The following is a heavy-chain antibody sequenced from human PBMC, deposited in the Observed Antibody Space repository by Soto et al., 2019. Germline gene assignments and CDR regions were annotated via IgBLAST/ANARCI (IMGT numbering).Heavy chain of an antibody. CDR2: INAGNGNT. J-gene: IGHJ3*02. D-gene: IGHD3-3*01. CDR3: ATDRFRFLEWAPYAFDI. V-gene: IGHV1-3*01. CDR1: GYTFTSYA. Sequence: GASVKVSCKASGYTFTSYAMHWVRQAPGQRLEWMGWINAGNGNTKYSQKFQGRVTITRDTSASTVYMELSSLRSEDTAVYYCATDRFRFLEWAPYAFDIWGQGTMVTVSS.